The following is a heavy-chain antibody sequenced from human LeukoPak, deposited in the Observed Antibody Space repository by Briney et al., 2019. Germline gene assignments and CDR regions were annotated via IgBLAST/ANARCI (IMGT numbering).Heavy chain of an antibody. Sequence: GGSLRLSCTASGFTFGDYAMSWIRQAPGKGLEWVGFIRSKAYGETADYAASVKGRFTISRDDSKAIAYLRMNSLKTEDTAVYHCTRDRGAYNLYDYWGQGTLVTVSS. J-gene: IGHJ4*02. CDR3: TRDRGAYNLYDY. D-gene: IGHD1-1*01. CDR1: GFTFGDYA. CDR2: IRSKAYGETA. V-gene: IGHV3-49*03.